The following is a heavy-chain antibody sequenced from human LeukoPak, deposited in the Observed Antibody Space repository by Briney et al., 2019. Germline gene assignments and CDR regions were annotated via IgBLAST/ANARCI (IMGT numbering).Heavy chain of an antibody. CDR3: AKDLGGSATSV. J-gene: IGHJ4*02. V-gene: IGHV3-9*01. D-gene: IGHD2-2*01. Sequence: LSCXXSXXXFEXHVXXWVRQAPGKGLEGVSSISWSGDRMGYADAVKGRFTISRDNAKNSLFLQMNSLRVEDTALYYCAKDLGGSATSVWGQGTLVTVSS. CDR2: ISWSGDRM. CDR1: XXXFEXHV.